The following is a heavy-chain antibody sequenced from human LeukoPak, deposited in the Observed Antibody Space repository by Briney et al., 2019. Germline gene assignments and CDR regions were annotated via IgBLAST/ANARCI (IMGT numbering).Heavy chain of an antibody. CDR1: GGSISSSSAY. J-gene: IGHJ4*02. D-gene: IGHD5-18*01. V-gene: IGHV4-39*01. Sequence: SETLSLTCTVSGGSISSSSAYWGWIRQPPGKGLERIGSIYYSKNTYYNPSLKSRVTISADTSKNQFSLTLGSVSATDTAVYYCVSPRGFSYGYFYYWGQGTLVTVSS. CDR3: VSPRGFSYGYFYY. CDR2: IYYSKNT.